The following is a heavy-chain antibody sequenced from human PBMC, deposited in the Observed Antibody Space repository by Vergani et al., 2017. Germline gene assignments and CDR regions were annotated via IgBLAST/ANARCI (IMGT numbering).Heavy chain of an antibody. CDR2: INSDGSST. CDR3: ARDDQGL. J-gene: IGHJ2*01. CDR1: GFTFSRYG. V-gene: IGHV3-74*01. Sequence: EVQMVESGGGLVQPGGSLRLSCAASGFTFSRYGMHWVRQATGKGMVWVSRINSDGSSTGYSDSVKCRFTISRDNAKNTLYLQMNSLRAEDTAVYYCARDDQGLWGRGTLVTVSS.